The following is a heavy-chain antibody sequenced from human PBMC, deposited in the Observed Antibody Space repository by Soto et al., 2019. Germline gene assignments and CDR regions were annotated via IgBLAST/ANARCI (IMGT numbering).Heavy chain of an antibody. CDR1: GGSISSGDYY. D-gene: IGHD5-12*01. Sequence: PSETLSLTCTVSGGSISSGDYYWSWIRQPPGKGLEWIGYIYYSGSTYYNPSLKSRDTISVDTSKNQFSLKLSSVTAADTAVYYCARDPYSGYDDYWGQGTLVTVSS. CDR2: IYYSGST. J-gene: IGHJ4*02. CDR3: ARDPYSGYDDY. V-gene: IGHV4-30-4*01.